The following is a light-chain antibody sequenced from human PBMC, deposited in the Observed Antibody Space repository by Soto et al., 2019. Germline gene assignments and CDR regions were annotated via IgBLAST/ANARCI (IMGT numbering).Light chain of an antibody. CDR2: DAS. CDR1: QSISSW. V-gene: IGKV1-5*01. CDR3: QQYTSSKLT. Sequence: DIQMTQSPSTLSASVGDRVTITCRASQSISSWLAWYQQKPGKAPKLLIYDASSLESGVPSRFSGSGSGTEFTLTISSLQPDDFATYYCQQYTSSKLTCGRGTKVDI. J-gene: IGKJ4*02.